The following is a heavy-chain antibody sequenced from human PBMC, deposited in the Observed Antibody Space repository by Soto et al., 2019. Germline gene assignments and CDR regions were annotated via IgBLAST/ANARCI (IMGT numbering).Heavy chain of an antibody. V-gene: IGHV4-34*02. D-gene: IGHD3-10*01. Sequence: QVQLQQWGAGLLKPSETLSLTCAVYGGSFSGYQWSWIRQTPGKGLAWIGGINDSGDINYNPSLKSRVTILVDAAKKQISLKLSSVTAAYTAVYFCARGLILWFGDLSRRGGYYYYMDVWGKGTTVTVSS. CDR3: ARGLILWFGDLSRRGGYYYYMDV. J-gene: IGHJ6*03. CDR1: GGSFSGYQ. CDR2: INDSGDI.